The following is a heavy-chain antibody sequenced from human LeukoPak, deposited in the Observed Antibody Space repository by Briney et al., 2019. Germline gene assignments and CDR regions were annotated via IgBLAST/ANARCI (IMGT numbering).Heavy chain of an antibody. Sequence: PSETLSLTCTVSGGSISSYYWSWIRQPPGKGLEWIGYIYYSGSTNYNPSLKSRVTISVDTSKNQFSLKLSSVTAADTAVYYCARPTLSDDMGAFDIWGQGTMVTVSS. CDR1: GGSISSYY. CDR3: ARPTLSDDMGAFDI. J-gene: IGHJ3*02. V-gene: IGHV4-59*01. D-gene: IGHD3-22*01. CDR2: IYYSGST.